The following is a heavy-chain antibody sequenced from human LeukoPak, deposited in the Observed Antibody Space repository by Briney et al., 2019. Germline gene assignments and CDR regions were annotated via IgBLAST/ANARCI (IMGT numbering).Heavy chain of an antibody. CDR1: GYTFTSYY. Sequence: ASLKVSCTASGYTFTSYYMHWVRQAPGQGLEWMGIINPSGGSTSYAQKFQGRVTMTRDTSTSTVYMELSSLRSEDTAVYYCAREIQHIVVVTAIHWFDPWGQGTLVTVSS. CDR2: INPSGGST. D-gene: IGHD2-21*02. J-gene: IGHJ5*02. V-gene: IGHV1-46*01. CDR3: AREIQHIVVVTAIHWFDP.